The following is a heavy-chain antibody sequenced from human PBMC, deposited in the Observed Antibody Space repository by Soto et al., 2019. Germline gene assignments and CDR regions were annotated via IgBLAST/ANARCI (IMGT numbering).Heavy chain of an antibody. CDR1: GLSVGSNY. D-gene: IGHD5-18*01. CDR3: ARSATADDALDI. V-gene: IGHV3-53*02. J-gene: IGHJ3*02. Sequence: EVQLVETGGGLIQPGGSLRLSCAASGLSVGSNYMNWVRQAPGKGLEWVSILYSGGSTYYADSVKGRFSISRDNSRTTLYLQMNSLRAEDTALYYCARSATADDALDIWGQGTTVIFSS. CDR2: LYSGGST.